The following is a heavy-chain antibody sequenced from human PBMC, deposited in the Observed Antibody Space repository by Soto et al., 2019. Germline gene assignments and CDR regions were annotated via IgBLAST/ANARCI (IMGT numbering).Heavy chain of an antibody. CDR3: ARKDTTYSSGWKYYYGMDV. CDR2: ISAYNGNT. CDR1: GYTFTSYG. Sequence: ASVKVSCKASGYTFTSYGISWVRQAPGQRLELMGWISAYNGNTIYAQKLQGRVTMTTDTSTSTAYMELRSLRFDDTAVYYCARKDTTYSSGWKYYYGMDVWGQGTTVTVSS. D-gene: IGHD6-19*01. V-gene: IGHV1-18*01. J-gene: IGHJ6*02.